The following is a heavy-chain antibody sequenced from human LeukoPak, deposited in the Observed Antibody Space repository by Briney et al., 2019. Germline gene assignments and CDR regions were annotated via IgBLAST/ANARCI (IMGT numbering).Heavy chain of an antibody. CDR2: INSDGSST. CDR1: GFTFSSYW. V-gene: IGHV3-74*01. J-gene: IGHJ4*02. Sequence: GGSLRLSCAASGFTFSSYWMHWVRHAPGKGLVWVSRINSDGSSTSYADSVKGRFTISRDNAKNTLYLQMNSLRAEDTAAYYCARFALKTPPTDWGQGTLVTVSS. CDR3: ARFALKTPPTD.